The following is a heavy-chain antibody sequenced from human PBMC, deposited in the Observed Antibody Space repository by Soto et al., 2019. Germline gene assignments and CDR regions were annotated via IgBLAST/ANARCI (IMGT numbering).Heavy chain of an antibody. CDR3: ASLGWVPPVFAGYRRIDASRAHPYYYYGMDV. CDR2: IYPGDSDT. D-gene: IGHD6-13*01. Sequence: GESLKISCKGSGYSFTSYWIGWVRQMPGKGLEWMGIIYPGDSDTRYSPSFQGQVTISADKSISTAYLQWSSLKASDTAVYNCASLGWVPPVFAGYRRIDASRAHPYYYYGMDVWGQGTTVTVSS. J-gene: IGHJ6*02. V-gene: IGHV5-51*01. CDR1: GYSFTSYW.